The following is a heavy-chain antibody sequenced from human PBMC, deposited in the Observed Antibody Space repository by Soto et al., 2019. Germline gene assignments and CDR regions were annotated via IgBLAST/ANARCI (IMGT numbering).Heavy chain of an antibody. CDR2: INPSGGST. D-gene: IGHD1-1*01. CDR3: ARDWVQLERRRGGDY. J-gene: IGHJ4*02. V-gene: IGHV1-46*01. Sequence: ASVKVSCKASGYTFTSYYMHWVRQAPGQGLEWMGIINPSGGSTSYAQKFQGRVTMTRDTSTSTVYMELSSLRSEDTAVYYCARDWVQLERRRGGDYWGRGTLVTVSS. CDR1: GYTFTSYY.